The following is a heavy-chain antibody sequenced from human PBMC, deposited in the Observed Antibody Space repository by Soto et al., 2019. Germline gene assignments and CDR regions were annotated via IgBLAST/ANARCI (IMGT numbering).Heavy chain of an antibody. CDR3: ASYRGALYFES. CDR2: VFYGGT. D-gene: IGHD3-16*01. V-gene: IGHV4-59*01. Sequence: XATLSLTFSVSGRSMSSNYWSWIRQSPDKGLEWLGYVFYGGTDYNPSLGGRVSMSVETSKSQFSLKLTSVTVADTAVYYCASYRGALYFESWGPGILVTVSS. J-gene: IGHJ4*02. CDR1: GRSMSSNY.